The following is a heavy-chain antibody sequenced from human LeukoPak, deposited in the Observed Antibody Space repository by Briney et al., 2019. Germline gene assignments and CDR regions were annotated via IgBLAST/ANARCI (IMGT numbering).Heavy chain of an antibody. CDR2: IIPILGIA. CDR3: ARDSVRYGSGSYYAY. J-gene: IGHJ4*02. CDR1: GGTFSSYA. D-gene: IGHD3-10*01. Sequence: SVKVSCKASGGTFSSYAISWVRQAPGQGLEWMGRIIPILGIANYAQKFQSRVTITADKSTSTAYMELSSLRSEDTAVYYCARDSVRYGSGSYYAYWGQGTLVTVSS. V-gene: IGHV1-69*04.